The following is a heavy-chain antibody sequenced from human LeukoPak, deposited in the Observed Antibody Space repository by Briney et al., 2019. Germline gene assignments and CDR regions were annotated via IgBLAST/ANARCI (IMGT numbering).Heavy chain of an antibody. D-gene: IGHD3-3*01. Sequence: GGSLRLSCAASGFTFSSYSMNWVRQAPGKGLEWVSYISSSSSTIYYADSVKGRFTISRDNAKNSLYLQMNSLRAEDTAVYYCARERAFLEWLPYNWFDPWGQGTLVTVSS. J-gene: IGHJ5*02. CDR1: GFTFSSYS. CDR3: ARERAFLEWLPYNWFDP. V-gene: IGHV3-48*04. CDR2: ISSSSSTI.